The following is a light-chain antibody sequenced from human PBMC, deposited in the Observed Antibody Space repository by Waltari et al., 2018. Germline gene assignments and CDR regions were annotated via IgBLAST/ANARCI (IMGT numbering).Light chain of an antibody. CDR2: RVS. CDR3: MQGTHWPWT. CDR1: QSLVHSDGNIY. Sequence: DVVMTQSTLSLPVTLGQPASISCPSSQSLVHSDGNIYLNWFQQRPGQSPRRLIHRVSNRNSGVPDRFSGSGSGTDFTLKISRVEAEDVGVYYCMQGTHWPWTFGQGTKVEIK. J-gene: IGKJ1*01. V-gene: IGKV2-30*02.